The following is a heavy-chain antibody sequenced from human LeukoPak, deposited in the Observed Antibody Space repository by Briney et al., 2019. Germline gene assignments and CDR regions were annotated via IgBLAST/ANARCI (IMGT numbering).Heavy chain of an antibody. D-gene: IGHD2-15*01. CDR1: GYTFTSYY. J-gene: IGHJ3*02. CDR3: ARDLRSGGDFDI. V-gene: IGHV1-46*01. CDR2: INPSGGST. Sequence: ASVKVSCKASGYTFTSYYMHWVRQASGQGLEWMGIINPSGGSTSYAQKFQGRVTMTRDTSTSTVYMELSSLRSEDTAVYYCARDLRSGGDFDIWGRGTMVTVSS.